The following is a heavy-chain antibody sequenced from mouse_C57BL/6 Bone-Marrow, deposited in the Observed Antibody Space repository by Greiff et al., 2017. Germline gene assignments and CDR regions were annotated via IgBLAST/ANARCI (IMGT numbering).Heavy chain of an antibody. Sequence: QVQLQQSGAELMQPGASVKLSCKATGYTFTGYWLEWVKQMPGHGLEWIGEILPGSGSTNYNEKFKGKATFTADTSSNTAYRQLSSLTTGDVAIYNCARWGYYGSSGGYYFDYWGHGTTLTVAS. J-gene: IGHJ2*01. V-gene: IGHV1-9*01. D-gene: IGHD1-1*01. CDR1: GYTFTGYW. CDR3: ARWGYYGSSGGYYFDY. CDR2: ILPGSGST.